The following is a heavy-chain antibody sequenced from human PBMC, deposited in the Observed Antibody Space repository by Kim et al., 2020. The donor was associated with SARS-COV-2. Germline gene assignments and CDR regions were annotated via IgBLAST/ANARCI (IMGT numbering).Heavy chain of an antibody. CDR3: ARDFRTIAVAGRIGGDY. V-gene: IGHV3-30*01. Sequence: VKGRFTISRDNSKNTLYLQMNSLRAEDTAVYYCARDFRTIAVAGRIGGDYWGQGTLVTVSS. J-gene: IGHJ4*02. D-gene: IGHD6-19*01.